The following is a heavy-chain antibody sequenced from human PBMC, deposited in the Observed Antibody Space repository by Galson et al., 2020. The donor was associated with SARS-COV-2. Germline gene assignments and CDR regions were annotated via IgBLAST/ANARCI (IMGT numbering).Heavy chain of an antibody. D-gene: IGHD3-22*01. J-gene: IGHJ4*02. V-gene: IGHV1-2*02. CDR3: ARLRYYDDSSGYYAPDY. CDR2: INPISGGT. Sequence: ASVKVSCTASGYTFTDYYIHWVRQAPGQGLAWMGWINPISGGTKYAQNFQGRVTMTRDTSISTAYMELSRLRSDDTAVYYCARLRYYDDSSGYYAPDYWGQGALVTVSS. CDR1: GYTFTDYY.